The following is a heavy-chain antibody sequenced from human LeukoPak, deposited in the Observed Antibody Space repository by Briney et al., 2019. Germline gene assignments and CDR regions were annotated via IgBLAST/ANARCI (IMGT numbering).Heavy chain of an antibody. V-gene: IGHV4-30-4*08. D-gene: IGHD3-22*01. Sequence: SETLSLTCTVSGGSISSGDYYWSWIRQPPGKGLEWIGYIYYSGSTYYNPSLKSRVTISVDTSKNQFSLKLNSVTAADTAVYYCARARNPYYYDSSGYYCGFDYWGQGSLVTVSS. CDR1: GGSISSGDYY. CDR2: IYYSGST. CDR3: ARARNPYYYDSSGYYCGFDY. J-gene: IGHJ4*02.